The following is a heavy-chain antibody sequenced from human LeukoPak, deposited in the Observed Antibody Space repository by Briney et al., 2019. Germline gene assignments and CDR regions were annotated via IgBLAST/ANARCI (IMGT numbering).Heavy chain of an antibody. V-gene: IGHV1-69*06. J-gene: IGHJ4*02. CDR2: IIPIFGTA. CDR3: ASMRLGEDIVVGPAAD. CDR1: GGTFSSYA. D-gene: IGHD2-2*01. Sequence: SVKVSCKASGGTFSSYAISWVRQAPGQGLEWMGGIIPIFGTANYAQKFQGRVTITADKSTSTAYMELSSLRSEDTAVYYCASMRLGEDIVVGPAADWGQGTLGTGSS.